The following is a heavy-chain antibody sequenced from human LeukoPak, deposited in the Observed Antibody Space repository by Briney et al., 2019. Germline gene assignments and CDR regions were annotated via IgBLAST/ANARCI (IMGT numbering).Heavy chain of an antibody. V-gene: IGHV1-2*02. D-gene: IGHD6-6*01. J-gene: IGHJ4*02. CDR2: INPNSGGT. CDR3: ARDLDSSSRPFDY. Sequence: ASVKVSCKASGYTFTGYYMHWVRQAPGQGLEWMGWINPNSGGTNYAQKFQGRVTMTRDTSISTAYMELSRLKSDDTAVYYCARDLDSSSRPFDYWGQGTLVTVSS. CDR1: GYTFTGYY.